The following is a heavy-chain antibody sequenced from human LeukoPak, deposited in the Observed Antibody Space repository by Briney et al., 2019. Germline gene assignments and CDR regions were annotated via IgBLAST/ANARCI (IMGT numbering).Heavy chain of an antibody. CDR3: SGRDSSRSPRAY. V-gene: IGHV3-7*01. CDR1: GLTFTDFW. D-gene: IGHD2-2*01. CDR2: INPYGTEK. J-gene: IGHJ4*02. Sequence: GGSLRLSCAASGLTFTDFWMNWVRLAPGRGLEWLANINPYGTEKYYADSVKGRFAISRDNAKNEVYLEMNSLRAEDTGVYYCSGRDSSRSPRAYWGQGALVSVSS.